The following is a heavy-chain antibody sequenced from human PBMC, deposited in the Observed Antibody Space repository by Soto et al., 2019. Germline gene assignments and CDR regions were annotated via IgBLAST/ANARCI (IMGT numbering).Heavy chain of an antibody. CDR2: INHSGST. J-gene: IGHJ3*02. CDR1: GGSFSGYY. Sequence: SETLSLTCAVYGGSFSGYYWSWIRQPPGKGLEWIGEINHSGSTNYNPSLKSRVTISVDTSKNQFSLKLSSVTAVDTAVYYCARGPLDHAFDIWGQGTMVTVSS. V-gene: IGHV4-34*01. D-gene: IGHD3-9*01. CDR3: ARGPLDHAFDI.